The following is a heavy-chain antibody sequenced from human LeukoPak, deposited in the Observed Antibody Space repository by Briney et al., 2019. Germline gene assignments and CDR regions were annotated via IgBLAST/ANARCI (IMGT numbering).Heavy chain of an antibody. CDR3: ARGRYDNLTGHLARLDV. J-gene: IGHJ6*02. D-gene: IGHD3-9*01. V-gene: IGHV4-4*07. CDR1: GGSIKSLY. Sequence: SETLSLTCTVSGGSIKSLYWSWIRQPAGKGLEWVGRVFSRGTTNYNPSLKSRVTVSLDTSKNQFSLKLSSVTAADTAVYYCARGRYDNLTGHLARLDVWGQGTTVIVSS. CDR2: VFSRGTT.